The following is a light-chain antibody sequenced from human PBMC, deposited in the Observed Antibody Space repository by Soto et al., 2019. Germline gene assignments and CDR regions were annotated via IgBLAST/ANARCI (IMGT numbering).Light chain of an antibody. CDR2: GVF. CDR3: QHYDGSPLT. V-gene: IGKV3-20*01. CDR1: QNVRSNY. J-gene: IGKJ2*01. Sequence: ETVLTQSPGTVSLSPGERATLSCTTSQNVRSNYLAWYQQKPGQAPRLLIYGVFHRATGIPDRFSGSGSGTDFTLTISGLEPEDSAVYYCQHYDGSPLTFGQGTKLEI.